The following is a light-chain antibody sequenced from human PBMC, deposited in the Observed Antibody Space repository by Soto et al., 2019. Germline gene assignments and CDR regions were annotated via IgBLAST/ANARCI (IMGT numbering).Light chain of an antibody. CDR1: KSNIGNNY. J-gene: IGLJ2*01. V-gene: IGLV1-51*01. CDR2: DNS. CDR3: GAWDDSLSAV. Sequence: QSALTQPPSVSAAPGQKVTISCSGSKSNIGNNYVSWYQHLPGTAHKLLIYDNSKRPTGIPDRFSGSKSGTSATLGITGLQTGDEADYYCGAWDDSLSAVFGGGTKVTVL.